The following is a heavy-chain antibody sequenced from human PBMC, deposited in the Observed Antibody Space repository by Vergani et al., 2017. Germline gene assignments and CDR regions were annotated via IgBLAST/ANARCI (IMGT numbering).Heavy chain of an antibody. CDR1: GYSFTNYW. D-gene: IGHD3-22*01. Sequence: EVQLVQSGAEVNKPGASLKISCQISGYSFTNYWIGWVRQMPGKGLEWMGIIHPADSDTRYSPSFQGQVTISVDKSISTAYLQRSSLRASDSAMYYCARLYGRDSSRSKYFDYWGQGTLVTVSS. V-gene: IGHV5-51*01. CDR3: ARLYGRDSSRSKYFDY. J-gene: IGHJ4*02. CDR2: IHPADSDT.